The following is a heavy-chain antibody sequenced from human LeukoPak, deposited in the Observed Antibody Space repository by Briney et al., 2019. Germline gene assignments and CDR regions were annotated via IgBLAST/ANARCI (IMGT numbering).Heavy chain of an antibody. J-gene: IGHJ4*02. CDR1: GFTFSSYA. CDR3: AKDTTSVVRGVTPFDY. D-gene: IGHD3-10*01. CDR2: ISWNSGSI. V-gene: IGHV3-9*01. Sequence: GGSLRLSCAASGFTFSSYAMSWVRQAPGKGLEWVSGISWNSGSIGYADSVKGRFTISRDNAKNSLYLQMNSLRAEDTALYYCAKDTTSVVRGVTPFDYWGQGTLVTVSS.